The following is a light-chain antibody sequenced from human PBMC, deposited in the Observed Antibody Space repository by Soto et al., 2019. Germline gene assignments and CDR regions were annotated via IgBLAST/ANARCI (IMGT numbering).Light chain of an antibody. J-gene: IGKJ4*01. V-gene: IGKV3-15*01. CDR2: DAS. CDR1: QSVSSN. CDR3: QQYNNWPLT. Sequence: EIVMTQSPATLSVSPGERVTLSCRASQSVSSNLAWYQQKPGQAPRLLIYDASTRATGIPARFSGSGSGTVFPLTISRLQSEDVAVYYCQQYNNWPLTFGGGTKVEIK.